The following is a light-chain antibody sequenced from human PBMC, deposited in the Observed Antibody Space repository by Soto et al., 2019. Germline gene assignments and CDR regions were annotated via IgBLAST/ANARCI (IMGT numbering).Light chain of an antibody. CDR3: FSSTTTSTHV. J-gene: IGLJ1*01. V-gene: IGLV2-14*01. CDR2: EVN. CDR1: SSDIGAYDY. Sequence: QPVLPQPASLSGSPGLSITISCTGTSSDIGAYDYVSWFQQHPGKAPKLMISEVNNRPSGVSNRFSGSKSGNTAYLTISGLQVQDEAEYFCFSSTTTSTHVSGTGTKVTVL.